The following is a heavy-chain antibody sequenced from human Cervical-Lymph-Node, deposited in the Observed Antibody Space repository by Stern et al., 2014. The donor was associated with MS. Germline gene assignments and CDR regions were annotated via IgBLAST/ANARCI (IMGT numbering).Heavy chain of an antibody. CDR1: GFSLSNARMG. CDR2: IFSNDEK. J-gene: IGHJ4*02. D-gene: IGHD1-26*01. Sequence: ESGPVLVKPTETLTLTCTVSGFSLSNARMGVSWIRQPPGKALEWLAPIFSNDEKSYSTSLKSRLTISKDTSKSQVVLTMANMDPVDTATYYCARTSSGWELFDFDYWGQGTLVTVSS. V-gene: IGHV2-26*01. CDR3: ARTSSGWELFDFDY.